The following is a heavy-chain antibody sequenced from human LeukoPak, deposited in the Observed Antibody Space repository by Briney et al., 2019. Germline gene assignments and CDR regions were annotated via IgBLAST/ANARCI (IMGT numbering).Heavy chain of an antibody. CDR2: ISYDGSNK. Sequence: GGSLRLSCAASGFTFSSYAMHWVRQAPGKGLEWVAVISYDGSNKYYADSVKGRFTISRDNSKNTLYLQMNSLRAEDTAVYYCARDRGPTVTCLDYWGQGTLVTVSS. D-gene: IGHD4-17*01. CDR3: ARDRGPTVTCLDY. J-gene: IGHJ4*02. V-gene: IGHV3-30-3*01. CDR1: GFTFSSYA.